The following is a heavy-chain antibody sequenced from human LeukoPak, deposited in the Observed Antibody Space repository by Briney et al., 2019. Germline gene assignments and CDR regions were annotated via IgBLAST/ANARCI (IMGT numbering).Heavy chain of an antibody. CDR2: INHSGST. Sequence: SETLSLTCAVYGGSFSGYYWSWIRQPPGKGLEWIGEINHSGSTNYNPSLKSRVTISVDTSKNQFSLKLSSVTAADTAVYYCARGGWYSSSWSRYCFDYWGQGTLVTVSS. D-gene: IGHD6-13*01. V-gene: IGHV4-34*01. CDR3: ARGGWYSSSWSRYCFDY. CDR1: GGSFSGYY. J-gene: IGHJ4*02.